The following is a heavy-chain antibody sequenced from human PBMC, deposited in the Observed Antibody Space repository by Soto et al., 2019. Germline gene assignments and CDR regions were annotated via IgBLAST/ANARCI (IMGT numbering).Heavy chain of an antibody. V-gene: IGHV1-24*01. Sequence: ASVEVSCKVSGYTLTELSMHWVRQAPGKGLEWMGGFDPEDGETIYAQKFQGRVTMTEDTSTDTAYMELSSLRSEDTAVYYCTVPDCSGGSCYPPYDAFDIWGQGTMVTVSS. D-gene: IGHD2-15*01. J-gene: IGHJ3*02. CDR2: FDPEDGET. CDR1: GYTLTELS. CDR3: TVPDCSGGSCYPPYDAFDI.